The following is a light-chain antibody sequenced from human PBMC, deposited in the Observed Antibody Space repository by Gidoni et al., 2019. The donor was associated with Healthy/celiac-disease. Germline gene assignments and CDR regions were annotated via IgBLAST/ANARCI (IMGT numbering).Light chain of an antibody. CDR2: DDR. Sequence: SYVLPQPPSVSVAPGQPARITCGGNNIGSKSVHWYQQKPGQAPVLVVYDDRDRPSGIPERFSGSNSGNTATLTISRVEAGDEADYYCQVWDSSSDHVVFGGGTKLTVL. V-gene: IGLV3-21*02. CDR3: QVWDSSSDHVV. CDR1: NIGSKS. J-gene: IGLJ2*01.